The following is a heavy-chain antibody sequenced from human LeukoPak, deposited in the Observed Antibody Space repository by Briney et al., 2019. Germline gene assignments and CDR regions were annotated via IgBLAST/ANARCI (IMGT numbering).Heavy chain of an antibody. J-gene: IGHJ4*02. Sequence: PGGSLRLSCAASGFTFSSYSMNWVRQAPGKGLEWVSSISSSSSYIYYADSVKGRFTISGDNSKNTLYLQMNSLRAEDTAVYYCAKDKVVVVTAIPSYWGQGTLVTVSS. CDR3: AKDKVVVVTAIPSY. CDR2: ISSSSSYI. V-gene: IGHV3-21*04. D-gene: IGHD2-21*02. CDR1: GFTFSSYS.